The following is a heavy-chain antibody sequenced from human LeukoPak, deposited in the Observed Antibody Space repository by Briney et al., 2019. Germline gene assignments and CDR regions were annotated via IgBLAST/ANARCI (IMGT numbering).Heavy chain of an antibody. J-gene: IGHJ4*02. V-gene: IGHV3-30*18. CDR3: AKDRGYSYGYFDY. CDR1: RFTFSSYG. Sequence: PGRSLRLSCAASRFTFSSYGMHWVRQAPGNGLEWVALISYDGSNKYYTDSVKDRFTISRDNSKNTLYLQMDSLRAEDTAVYYCAKDRGYSYGYFDYWGQGTLVTVSS. CDR2: ISYDGSNK. D-gene: IGHD5-18*01.